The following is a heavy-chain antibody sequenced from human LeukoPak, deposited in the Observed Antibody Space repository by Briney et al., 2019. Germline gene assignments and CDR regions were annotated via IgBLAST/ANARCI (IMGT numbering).Heavy chain of an antibody. CDR1: GYTFTSYG. CDR3: ARVIGSGWYRTYFDY. Sequence: GASVKVSCKASGYTFTSYGISWVRQAPGQGLEWMGWISAYNGNTNYAQKLQGRVTMTTDTSTSTAYMELRSLRSDDTAVYYCARVIGSGWYRTYFDYWGQGTLVTVSS. V-gene: IGHV1-18*01. CDR2: ISAYNGNT. D-gene: IGHD6-19*01. J-gene: IGHJ4*02.